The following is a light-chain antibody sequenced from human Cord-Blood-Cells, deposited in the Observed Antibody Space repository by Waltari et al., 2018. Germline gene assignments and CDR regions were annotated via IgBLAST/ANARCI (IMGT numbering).Light chain of an antibody. CDR2: CAS. CDR1: QSVLYSSNNKNY. CDR3: QQYYSTPPYS. V-gene: IGKV4-1*01. Sequence: DLVMTQSPDSLAVSLGVRATINCNSSQSVLYSSNNKNYLAWYQQKPGQPPKLLIYCASTRESGVPDRFSGSGSGTDFTLTISSLQAEDVAVYYCQQYYSTPPYSFGQGTKLEIK. J-gene: IGKJ2*03.